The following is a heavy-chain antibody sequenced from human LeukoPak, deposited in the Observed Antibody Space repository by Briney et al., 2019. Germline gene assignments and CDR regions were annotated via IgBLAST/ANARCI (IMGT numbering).Heavy chain of an antibody. V-gene: IGHV3-30*19. CDR2: ISYDGTKQ. Sequence: GGSLRLSCAASGFTFSSYGMHWVRQAPGKGLEWVAIISYDGTKQYYADSVKGRFTISRDNSKNTLYLQMNSLRPEDAAVYFCVRDSNQQWMVSYYFDYWGQGSLVTVSS. D-gene: IGHD6-19*01. CDR3: VRDSNQQWMVSYYFDY. J-gene: IGHJ4*02. CDR1: GFTFSSYG.